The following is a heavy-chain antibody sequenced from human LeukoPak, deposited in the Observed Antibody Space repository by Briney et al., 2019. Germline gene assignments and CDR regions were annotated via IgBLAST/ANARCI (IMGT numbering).Heavy chain of an antibody. J-gene: IGHJ4*02. Sequence: GESLKISCKGSGYSFNSHWIAWVRQMPGKGLEWMGIIYAGDSDARYGPSFQGQVTFSADKSINTAYLQWNSLKASDTAMYYCARLLPGNPLLDYWGQGTLVTVSS. CDR2: IYAGDSDA. D-gene: IGHD2-15*01. CDR3: ARLLPGNPLLDY. CDR1: GYSFNSHW. V-gene: IGHV5-51*01.